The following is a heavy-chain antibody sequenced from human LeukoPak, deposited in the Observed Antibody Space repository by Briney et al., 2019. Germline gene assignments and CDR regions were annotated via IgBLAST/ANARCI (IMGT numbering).Heavy chain of an antibody. CDR1: GFTFSSYG. D-gene: IGHD2-2*01. CDR3: AGIVVVPAALWGGWFDP. J-gene: IGHJ5*02. V-gene: IGHV3-30*02. CDR2: IRYDGSNK. Sequence: PGGSLRLSCAASGFTFSSYGMHWVRQAPGKGLEWVAFIRYDGSNKYYADSVKGRFTISRDNSKNTLYLQMNSLRAEDTAVYYCAGIVVVPAALWGGWFDPWGQGTLVTVS.